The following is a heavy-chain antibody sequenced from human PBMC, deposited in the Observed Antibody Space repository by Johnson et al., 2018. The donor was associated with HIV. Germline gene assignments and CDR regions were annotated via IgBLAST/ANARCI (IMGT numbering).Heavy chain of an antibody. D-gene: IGHD4-11*01. V-gene: IGHV3-20*04. CDR2: INWNGGRT. CDR1: GFTVSSNY. CDR3: AREDYHRALDV. Sequence: VQLVESGGGLVQPGGSLRLSCAASGFTVSSNYMSWVRQAPGKGLGWVSGINWNGGRTHYGDSVKGRFTVSRDNAKNSLYLQMNSLTAEDTALYYCAREDYHRALDVWGQGTMVTVSS. J-gene: IGHJ3*01.